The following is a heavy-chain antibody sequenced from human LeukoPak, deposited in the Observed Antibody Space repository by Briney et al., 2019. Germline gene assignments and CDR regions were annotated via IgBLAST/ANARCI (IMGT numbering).Heavy chain of an antibody. Sequence: GGSLRPSCAASGFTFNTYAMSWVRQAPGKGLEWVAAVSGSGAGTYYADSVKGRFTISRDNSKNTLYLQMNSLRAEDTAVYYCAKGHSYYFDYWGQGTLVTVSS. V-gene: IGHV3-23*01. J-gene: IGHJ4*02. CDR2: VSGSGAGT. CDR1: GFTFNTYA. CDR3: AKGHSYYFDY.